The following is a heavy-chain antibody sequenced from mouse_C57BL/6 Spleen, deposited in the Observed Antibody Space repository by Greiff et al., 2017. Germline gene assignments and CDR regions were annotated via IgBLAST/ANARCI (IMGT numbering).Heavy chain of an antibody. Sequence: DVQLQESGPELVKPGASVKIPCKASGYTFTDYNMDWVKQSHGKSLEWIGDINPNNGGTIYNQKFKGKATLTVDKSSSTAYMELRSLTSEDTAVYYCARSNYSNYVDYAMDYWGQGTSVTVSS. CDR2: INPNNGGT. CDR1: GYTFTDYN. V-gene: IGHV1-18*01. J-gene: IGHJ4*01. D-gene: IGHD2-5*01. CDR3: ARSNYSNYVDYAMDY.